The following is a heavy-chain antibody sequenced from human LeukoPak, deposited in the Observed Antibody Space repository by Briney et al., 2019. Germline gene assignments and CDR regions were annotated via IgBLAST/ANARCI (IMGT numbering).Heavy chain of an antibody. CDR3: ARDKGGYYYDSSGYYTDAFDI. D-gene: IGHD3-22*01. V-gene: IGHV4-4*02. CDR2: IYHSGST. J-gene: IGHJ3*02. CDR1: GGSISSSNW. Sequence: SETLSLTCAVSGGSISSSNWWSWVRQPPGKGLEWIEEIYHSGSTNYNPSLKSRVTISVDKSKNQFSLKLSSVTAADTAVYYCARDKGGYYYDSSGYYTDAFDIWGQGTMVTVSS.